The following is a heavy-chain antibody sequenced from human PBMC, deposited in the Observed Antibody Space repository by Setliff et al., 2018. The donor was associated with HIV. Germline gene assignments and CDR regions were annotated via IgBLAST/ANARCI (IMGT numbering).Heavy chain of an antibody. D-gene: IGHD6-13*01. J-gene: IGHJ3*02. V-gene: IGHV1-69*13. CDR1: GGTLSNYV. CDR2: IIPMYNIP. Sequence: SVKVSCKTSGGTLSNYVITWVRQAPGQGLEWMGMIIPMYNIPAYAQKFQGRVTFTADESTSTAYMELNSLSSEDTAVYYCARDQTGVAAAAFGGGSAWSDEGFDIWGQGTMVTVSS. CDR3: ARDQTGVAAAAFGGGSAWSDEGFDI.